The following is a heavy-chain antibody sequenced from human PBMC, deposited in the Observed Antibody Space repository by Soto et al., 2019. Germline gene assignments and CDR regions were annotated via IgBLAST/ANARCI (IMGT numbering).Heavy chain of an antibody. CDR2: IYYSGST. V-gene: IGHV4-61*05. Sequence: SETLSLTCIVYGGSINSSSYSWAWIRHPPGKGLEWIGYIYYSGSTNYNPSLKSRVTISVDTSKNQFSLKLSSVTAADTAVYYCAXXXFLXFGALAAFXXXGKGTLVTV. D-gene: IGHD3-10*01. J-gene: IGHJ3*01. CDR1: GGSINSSSYS. CDR3: AXXXFLXFGALAAFXX.